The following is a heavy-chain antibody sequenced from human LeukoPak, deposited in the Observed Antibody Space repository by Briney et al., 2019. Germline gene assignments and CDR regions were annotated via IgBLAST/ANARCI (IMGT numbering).Heavy chain of an antibody. J-gene: IGHJ3*02. CDR1: GGSISSGSYY. CDR3: ARAPGYDFWSGYYTLYDAFDI. V-gene: IGHV4-61*02. D-gene: IGHD3-3*01. CDR2: IYTSGST. Sequence: PSETLSLTCTVSGGSISSGSYYWNWIRQPAGKGLEWIGRIYTSGSTNYNPSLKSRVTISIDTSKNQSSLKLSSVTAADTAVYYCARAPGYDFWSGYYTLYDAFDIWGQGTMVTVSS.